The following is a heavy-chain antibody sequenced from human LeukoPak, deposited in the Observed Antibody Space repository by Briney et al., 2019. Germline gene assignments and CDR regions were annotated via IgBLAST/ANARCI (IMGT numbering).Heavy chain of an antibody. Sequence: SETLSLTCAVYGGSFSVYYWSWIRQPPGKGLEWIGQINHSGSTNYNPSLKGRITISVDTSKNQFSLKLSSVTAADTAVYYCARGRVAGSPSPSYYYYMDVWGKGTTVTVSS. CDR1: GGSFSVYY. D-gene: IGHD6-19*01. V-gene: IGHV4-34*01. CDR3: ARGRVAGSPSPSYYYYMDV. CDR2: INHSGST. J-gene: IGHJ6*03.